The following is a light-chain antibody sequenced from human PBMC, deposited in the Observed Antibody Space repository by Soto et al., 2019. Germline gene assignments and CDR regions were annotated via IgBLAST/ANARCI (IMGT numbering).Light chain of an antibody. CDR1: QRISSW. J-gene: IGKJ1*01. CDR2: DAS. V-gene: IGKV1-5*01. Sequence: DIQMTQSPSTLSASVGDRVTITCRASQRISSWLAWYQQKPGKAPKLLIYDASSLESGVPSRFSGSGSGTEFSLTISSLLPDDCATYYCQQYNSYWTFGQGTKVEIK. CDR3: QQYNSYWT.